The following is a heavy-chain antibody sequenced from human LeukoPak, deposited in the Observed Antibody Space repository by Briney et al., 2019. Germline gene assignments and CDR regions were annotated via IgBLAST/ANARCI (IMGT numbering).Heavy chain of an antibody. CDR1: GFTFSSYA. D-gene: IGHD3-10*01. CDR3: ARDYDGSGSLDY. V-gene: IGHV3-64*04. Sequence: PGGSLRLSCSASGFTFSSYAMHWVRQAPGKGLEYVSAISSNGGSTYYADSVKGRFTISRDNAKTSLYLQMNSLRAEDTAVYYCARDYDGSGSLDYWGQGTLVTVSS. CDR2: ISSNGGST. J-gene: IGHJ4*02.